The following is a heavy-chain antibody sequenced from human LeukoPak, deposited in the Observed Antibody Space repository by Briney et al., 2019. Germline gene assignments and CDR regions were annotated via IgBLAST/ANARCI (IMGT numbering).Heavy chain of an antibody. CDR1: GGSISSYY. D-gene: IGHD6-13*01. V-gene: IGHV4-59*01. J-gene: IGHJ4*02. CDR3: AGWYSSSWYGFDY. CDR2: IYYSGST. Sequence: PSETLCLTCTVSGGSISSYYWSWIRQPPGKGLEWIGYIYYSGSTNYNPSLKSRVTISVDTSKNQFSLKLSSVTAADTAVYYCAGWYSSSWYGFDYWGQGTLVTVSS.